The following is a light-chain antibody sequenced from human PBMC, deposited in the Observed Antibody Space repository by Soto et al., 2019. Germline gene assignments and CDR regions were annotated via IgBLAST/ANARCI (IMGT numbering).Light chain of an antibody. V-gene: IGLV1-47*01. J-gene: IGLJ1*01. CDR1: SSNIGSNY. Sequence: QSALTQPPSASGTPGQRVTISCPGSSSNIGSNYVYWYQQLPGTAPKLLIYRNNQRPSGVPDRFSGSKSGTSASLAISGLRSEDEADYYCAAWDDSLSGFYVFGTGTKVTVL. CDR3: AAWDDSLSGFYV. CDR2: RNN.